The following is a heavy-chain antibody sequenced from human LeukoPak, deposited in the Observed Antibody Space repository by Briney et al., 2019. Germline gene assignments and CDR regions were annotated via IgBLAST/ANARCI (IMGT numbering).Heavy chain of an antibody. V-gene: IGHV3-7*01. Sequence: GPSLRPSCAASGFTFSSVWMTSARQAAGKGMEWVANINQDGSEKYYVDSVKGRFTISRDNAKNSVYLQMNSLRAEDTAVYYCARDGGVSGYDLLDYWGQGTLVTVSS. CDR3: ARDGGVSGYDLLDY. CDR1: GFTFSSVW. J-gene: IGHJ4*02. CDR2: INQDGSEK. D-gene: IGHD5-12*01.